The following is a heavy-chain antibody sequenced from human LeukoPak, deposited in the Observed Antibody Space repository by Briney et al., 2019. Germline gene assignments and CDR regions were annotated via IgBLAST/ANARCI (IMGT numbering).Heavy chain of an antibody. CDR3: ARGIAVAGVRS. CDR1: GGSMSSGSYY. Sequence: SDTLSLTCTVSGGSMSSGSYYWSWIRQPAGKGLEWIGRIYTSGSTNYNPSLKSRVTISVDTSKNQFSLKLSSVTAADTAVYYCARGIAVAGVRSWGQGTLVTVSS. D-gene: IGHD6-19*01. CDR2: IYTSGST. V-gene: IGHV4-61*02. J-gene: IGHJ5*02.